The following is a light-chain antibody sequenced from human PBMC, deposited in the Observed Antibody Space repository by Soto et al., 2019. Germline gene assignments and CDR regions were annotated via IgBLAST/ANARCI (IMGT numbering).Light chain of an antibody. CDR3: QQRSNWPRT. CDR1: QSVSSY. V-gene: IGKV3-11*01. J-gene: IGKJ1*01. Sequence: EVVLTQSPASLSLSPGARATLSCRASQSVSSYLAWYQQKPGQTTRLLIYDASKRATGIPDRVSGRGSGADFTLTISSLEPEDFAVYYCQQRSNWPRTFGQGTKVDIK. CDR2: DAS.